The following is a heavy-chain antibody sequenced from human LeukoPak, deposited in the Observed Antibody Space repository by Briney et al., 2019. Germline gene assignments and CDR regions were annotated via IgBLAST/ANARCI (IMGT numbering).Heavy chain of an antibody. D-gene: IGHD5-24*01. CDR3: ARLLRGTAWLQLDFFYYFDV. CDR1: GYTFTNYW. J-gene: IGHJ6*03. V-gene: IGHV5-51*01. Sequence: GESLKISCKGFGYTFTNYWIGWVRQVPGKGLEWMGSIYPGGSDTTYSPSLQGQYTISADKSISTAYLQWSRLKASDTAMYFCARLLRGTAWLQLDFFYYFDVWGKGTAVTVSS. CDR2: IYPGGSDT.